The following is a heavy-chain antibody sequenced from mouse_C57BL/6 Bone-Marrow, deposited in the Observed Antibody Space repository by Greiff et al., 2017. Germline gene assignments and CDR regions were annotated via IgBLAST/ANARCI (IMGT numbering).Heavy chain of an antibody. CDR1: GYAFSSYW. CDR3: ARYYGSSYYAMDY. CDR2: IYPGDGDT. J-gene: IGHJ4*01. Sequence: QVQLKESGAELVKPGASVKISCKASGYAFSSYWMNWVKQRPGKGLEWIGQIYPGDGDTNYTGKFKGKATLTADKSSSTAYMQLSSLNSEDSAVYFYARYYGSSYYAMDYWGQGTSVTVSS. V-gene: IGHV1-80*01. D-gene: IGHD1-1*01.